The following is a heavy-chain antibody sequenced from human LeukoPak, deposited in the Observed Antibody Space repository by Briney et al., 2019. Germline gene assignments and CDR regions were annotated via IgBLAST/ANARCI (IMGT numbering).Heavy chain of an antibody. CDR3: AREMRGFGRTNWFDP. V-gene: IGHV4-30-4*01. D-gene: IGHD3-10*01. CDR1: GGSISSGDYY. J-gene: IGHJ5*02. CDR2: IYYSGST. Sequence: SQTLSLTCTVSGGSISSGDYYWSWIRQPPGKGLEWIGYIYYSGSTYYNPSLKSRVTISVDTSKNQFSLKLSSVTAADTAVYYCAREMRGFGRTNWFDPWGQGTLVTVSS.